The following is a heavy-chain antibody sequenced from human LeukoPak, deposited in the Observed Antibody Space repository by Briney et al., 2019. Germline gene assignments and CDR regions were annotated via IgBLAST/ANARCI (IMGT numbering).Heavy chain of an antibody. J-gene: IGHJ4*02. CDR2: ISDSGST. CDR1: GGSINNYY. Sequence: PSETLSLTCTVSGGSINNYYWSWIRQPPGKGLEWIGYISDSGSTNCNPSLKSRVTISVDRSKNQFSLELTSVTAADTAVYYCARGYSSTWLFFDYWGQGTLVTVSS. V-gene: IGHV4-59*13. CDR3: ARGYSSTWLFFDY. D-gene: IGHD6-13*01.